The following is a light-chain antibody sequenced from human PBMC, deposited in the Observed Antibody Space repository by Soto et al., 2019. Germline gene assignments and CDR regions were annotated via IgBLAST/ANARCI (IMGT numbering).Light chain of an antibody. Sequence: QSVLTQPPSASGTPGQRVTISCSGSSSNIGSNTVNWYQQLPGTAPKLLIYSNNQRPSGVPDRFPGSKSGTSASLAISGLQSEDEADYYCAAWDDSLEVVFGGGTKLTVL. CDR3: AAWDDSLEVV. CDR1: SSNIGSNT. J-gene: IGLJ2*01. CDR2: SNN. V-gene: IGLV1-44*01.